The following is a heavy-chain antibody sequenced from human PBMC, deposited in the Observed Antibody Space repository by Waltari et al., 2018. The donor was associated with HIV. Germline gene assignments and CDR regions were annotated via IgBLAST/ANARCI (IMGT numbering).Heavy chain of an antibody. Sequence: VQLVESGGGLVKPGGSLRLSCAASGSPFSRCSMNWVRQAPGKGLEWVSYINSNSSYIYYADSVKGRFTISRDNAKNSLYLQMNSLRAEDTAVYYCARDELGGFDYWGHGTLVAVSS. CDR3: ARDELGGFDY. CDR2: INSNSSYI. J-gene: IGHJ4*01. D-gene: IGHD7-27*01. V-gene: IGHV3-21*01. CDR1: GSPFSRCS.